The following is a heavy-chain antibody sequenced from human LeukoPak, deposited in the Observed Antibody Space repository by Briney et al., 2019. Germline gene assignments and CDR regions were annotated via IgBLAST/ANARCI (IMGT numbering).Heavy chain of an antibody. D-gene: IGHD4-17*01. V-gene: IGHV3-64D*09. CDR1: GFSFSMCS. Sequence: PGGSLRLSCSASGFSFSMCSMHWVRQAAGKRLDYVSGICNNGGHTNYADSVKGRFAISRDNSKNTLYLQMSSLRAEDTAVYYCVKATVTSSYFDYFDSWGQGTRVTVSS. CDR3: VKATVTSSYFDYFDS. J-gene: IGHJ4*02. CDR2: ICNNGGHT.